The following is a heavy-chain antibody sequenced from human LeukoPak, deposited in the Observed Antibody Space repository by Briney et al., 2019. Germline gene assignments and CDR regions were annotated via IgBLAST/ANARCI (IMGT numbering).Heavy chain of an antibody. D-gene: IGHD6-19*01. CDR1: GGSISSSSYY. J-gene: IGHJ4*02. V-gene: IGHV4-39*01. CDR2: IYYSGST. Sequence: SETLSLTCTVSGGSISSSSYYWGWIRQPPGKGLEWIGSIYYSGSTYYNPSLKSRVTISVDTSKNQFSLKLSSVTAADTAVYYCARAPSKGRHSSALGYWGQGTLVTVSS. CDR3: ARAPSKGRHSSALGY.